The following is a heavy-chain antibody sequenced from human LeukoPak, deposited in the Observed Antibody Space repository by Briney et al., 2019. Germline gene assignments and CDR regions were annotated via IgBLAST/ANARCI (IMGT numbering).Heavy chain of an antibody. V-gene: IGHV3-23*01. CDR2: ISGSDGST. J-gene: IGHJ4*02. CDR3: ATNAAVAAAGLNDY. CDR1: GFTSSTYD. D-gene: IGHD6-13*01. Sequence: GGSLRLSCAASGFTSSTYDMSWVRQAPGRGREWVSSISGSDGSTYYADPVKGRFTISRDNSKNTLYLQMNSLRAEDTAVYYCATNAAVAAAGLNDYWGQGTLVTVSS.